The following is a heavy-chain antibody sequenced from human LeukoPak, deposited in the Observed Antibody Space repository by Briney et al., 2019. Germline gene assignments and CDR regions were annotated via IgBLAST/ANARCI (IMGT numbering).Heavy chain of an antibody. Sequence: PGGSLRLSCAASGFTFSSYWMHWVRQAPGKGLVWVSRINSDGSSTSYADSVKGRFTISRDNAKNTLYLQMNSLRAEDTAVYYCAISIGYPGYFDYWGQGTLVTVSS. CDR2: INSDGSST. CDR1: GFTFSSYW. CDR3: AISIGYPGYFDY. J-gene: IGHJ4*02. V-gene: IGHV3-74*01. D-gene: IGHD6-13*01.